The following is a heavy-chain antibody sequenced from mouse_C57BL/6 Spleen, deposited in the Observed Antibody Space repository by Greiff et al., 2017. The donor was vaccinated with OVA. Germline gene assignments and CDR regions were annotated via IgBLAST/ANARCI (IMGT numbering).Heavy chain of an antibody. CDR3: ARGYYGSFYFDY. J-gene: IGHJ2*01. D-gene: IGHD1-1*01. Sequence: VQLQQPGAELVKPGASVKMSCKASGYTFTSYWITWVKQRPGQGLEWIGDIDPGSGSTNYNEKFKSKATLTVDTSSSTAYMQLSSLTSEDSAVYYCARGYYGSFYFDYWGQGTTLTVSS. CDR2: IDPGSGST. V-gene: IGHV1-55*01. CDR1: GYTFTSYW.